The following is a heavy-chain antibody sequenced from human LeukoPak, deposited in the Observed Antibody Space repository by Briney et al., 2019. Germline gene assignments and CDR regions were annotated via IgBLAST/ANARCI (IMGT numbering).Heavy chain of an antibody. Sequence: PGGSLRLSCAGSGFTFSSYAMSWVRQAPRKGLEWVSGISGSGSSTHYADSVKGRFTISRDNSKSTLYLQMSSLRAEDTAVYYCARAMDTAMANTGFDYWGQGTLVTVSA. D-gene: IGHD5-18*01. CDR1: GFTFSSYA. CDR3: ARAMDTAMANTGFDY. CDR2: ISGSGSST. V-gene: IGHV3-23*01. J-gene: IGHJ4*02.